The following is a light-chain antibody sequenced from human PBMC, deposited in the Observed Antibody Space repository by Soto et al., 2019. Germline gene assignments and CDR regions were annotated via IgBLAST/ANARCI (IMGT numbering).Light chain of an antibody. CDR1: QSVSSY. J-gene: IGKJ5*01. V-gene: IGKV3-15*01. CDR2: GAS. CDR3: QQCNDWPLIT. Sequence: EIVMTQSPATLSVSPGERATLSCRASQSVSSYLAGYQQKPGQAPRLLIYGASTRATGVPARFGGSGSGTEFTLTISSLQSEDFAVYYCQQCNDWPLITFGQGTRLEAK.